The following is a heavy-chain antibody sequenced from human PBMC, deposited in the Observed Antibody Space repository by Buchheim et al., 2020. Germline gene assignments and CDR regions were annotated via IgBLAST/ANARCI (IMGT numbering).Heavy chain of an antibody. CDR1: GGSISSYY. V-gene: IGHV4-59*08. CDR3: ARLPGYCSSTSCPHYYYYGMDV. Sequence: QVQLQESGPGLVKPSETLSLTCTVSGGSISSYYWSWIRQPPGKGLEWIGYIYYSGSTNYNPSLKSRATISVDTSKNQFSLKLSSVTAADTAVYYCARLPGYCSSTSCPHYYYYGMDVWGQGTT. J-gene: IGHJ6*02. CDR2: IYYSGST. D-gene: IGHD2-2*01.